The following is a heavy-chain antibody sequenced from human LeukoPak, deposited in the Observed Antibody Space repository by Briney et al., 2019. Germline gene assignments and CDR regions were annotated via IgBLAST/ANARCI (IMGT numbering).Heavy chain of an antibody. CDR1: GFKFASYT. J-gene: IGHJ4*02. Sequence: GGSLRLSCAASGFKFASYTMNWVRQAPGKGLEWVSSISTYSFSSFNTYRYYADSVKGRFTISRDNAKNSLYLQINSLTAEDTAVYYCARSGDGYNSDYWGQGTPVTVSS. CDR3: ARSGDGYNSDY. V-gene: IGHV3-21*01. D-gene: IGHD5-24*01. CDR2: ISTYSFSSFNTYR.